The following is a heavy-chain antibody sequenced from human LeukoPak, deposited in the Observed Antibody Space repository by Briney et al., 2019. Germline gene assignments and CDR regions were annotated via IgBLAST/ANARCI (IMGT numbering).Heavy chain of an antibody. CDR3: AREGGIAAAVIDY. CDR1: RFTFSSYW. Sequence: GGSLRLSCAASRFTFSSYWMSWVRQAPGKGLEWVAVISYDGSNKYYADSVKGRFTISRDNSKNTLYLQMNSLRAEDTAVYYCAREGGIAAAVIDYWGQGTLVTVSS. D-gene: IGHD6-13*01. J-gene: IGHJ4*02. V-gene: IGHV3-30*03. CDR2: ISYDGSNK.